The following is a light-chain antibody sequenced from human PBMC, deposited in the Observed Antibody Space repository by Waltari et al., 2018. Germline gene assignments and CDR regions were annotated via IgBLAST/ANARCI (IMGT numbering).Light chain of an antibody. CDR1: ALPKQY. J-gene: IGLJ2*01. CDR2: KDS. V-gene: IGLV3-25*03. Sequence: SYELTQPPSVSVSPGQTARITCSGDALPKQYAYWSRQKPGQAPGLVIYKDSERPSGIPERFSGSSSGTTVTLTISGVQAEDEADYYCQSADSSGTYVVFGGGTKLTVL. CDR3: QSADSSGTYVV.